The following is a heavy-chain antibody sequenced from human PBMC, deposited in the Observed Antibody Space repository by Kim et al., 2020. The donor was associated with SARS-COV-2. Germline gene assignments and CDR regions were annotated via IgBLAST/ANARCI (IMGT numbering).Heavy chain of an antibody. D-gene: IGHD3-9*01. CDR2: INPSGGST. V-gene: IGHV1-46*01. J-gene: IGHJ5*02. CDR1: GYTFTSYY. Sequence: ASVKVSCKASGYTFTSYYMHWVRQAPGQGLEWMGIINPSGGSTSYAQKFQGRVTMTRDTSTSTVYMELSSLRSEDTAVYYCAREVMTGYYYEGWFDPWGQGTLVTVSS. CDR3: AREVMTGYYYEGWFDP.